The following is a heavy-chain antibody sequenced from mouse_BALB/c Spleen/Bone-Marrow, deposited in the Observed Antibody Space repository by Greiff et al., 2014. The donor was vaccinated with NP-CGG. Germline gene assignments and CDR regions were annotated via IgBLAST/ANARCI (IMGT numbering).Heavy chain of an antibody. CDR3: ARLGRDY. V-gene: IGHV1S29*02. CDR2: IYPYNGGT. J-gene: IGHJ2*01. Sequence: DVKLQESGPELVKPGASVKISCKASGYTFTDYNMHWVKQSHGKSLEWIGYIYPYNGGTGYNQKFKSKATLTVDNSSSTAYMELRSLTSEDSAVYYCARLGRDYWGQGTTLTASS. CDR1: GYTFTDYN. D-gene: IGHD4-1*01.